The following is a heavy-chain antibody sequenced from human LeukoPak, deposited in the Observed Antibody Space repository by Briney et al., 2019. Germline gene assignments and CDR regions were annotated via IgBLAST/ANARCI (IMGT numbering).Heavy chain of an antibody. V-gene: IGHV3-7*01. D-gene: IGHD1-7*01. CDR3: ARGGGTTPKAF. CDR2: IKQDGSEK. Sequence: GGSLRLSCAASGFTFSNAWMSWVRQAPGKGLEWVANIKQDGSEKYYVDSVKGRFTISRDNAKNSLYLQMNSLRAEDTAVYYCARGGGTTPKAFWGQGTLVTVSS. J-gene: IGHJ4*02. CDR1: GFTFSNAW.